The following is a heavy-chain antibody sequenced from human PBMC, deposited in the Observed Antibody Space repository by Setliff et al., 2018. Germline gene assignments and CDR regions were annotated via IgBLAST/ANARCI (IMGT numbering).Heavy chain of an antibody. CDR2: IYTSGST. CDR1: GGSISSGSYY. CDR3: ARDGDYFGSGNRFDP. V-gene: IGHV4-61*09. D-gene: IGHD3-10*01. J-gene: IGHJ5*02. Sequence: SETLSLTCTVSGGSISSGSYYWSWIRQPAGKGLEWIGHIYTSGSTNYNPSLKSRVTISVDTSKNQFSLKLSSVTAADTAVYYCARDGDYFGSGNRFDPWGQGTLVTVSS.